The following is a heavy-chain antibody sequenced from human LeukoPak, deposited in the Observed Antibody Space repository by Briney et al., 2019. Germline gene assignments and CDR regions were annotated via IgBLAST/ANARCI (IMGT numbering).Heavy chain of an antibody. CDR3: AKGEQWLVPYYFDY. D-gene: IGHD6-19*01. CDR2: ISGSGGST. CDR1: GFTFSSYA. Sequence: GGSLRLSCAASGFTFSSYAMSWVRQAPGEGLEWFSAISGSGGSTYYADSVKGRFTISRDNSKNTLYLQMNSLRAEDTAVYYCAKGEQWLVPYYFDYWGQGTLVTVSS. J-gene: IGHJ4*02. V-gene: IGHV3-23*01.